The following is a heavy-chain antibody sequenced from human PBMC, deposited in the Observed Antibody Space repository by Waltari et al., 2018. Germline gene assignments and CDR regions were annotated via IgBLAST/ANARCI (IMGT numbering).Heavy chain of an antibody. D-gene: IGHD2-21*02. CDR1: GFIFDDYA. J-gene: IGHJ4*02. Sequence: EVQLVESGGGLVQPGRSLRLSCPASGFIFDDYAMIWFRKAPGKGLEWVAFIRSKSYGVTTEYAASVKGRFTISRDDSKSIAYLQMNSLKTEDTAVYYCTRADAYCGADCYFFFDFWGQGTLVTVSS. CDR2: IRSKSYGVTT. CDR3: TRADAYCGADCYFFFDF. V-gene: IGHV3-49*03.